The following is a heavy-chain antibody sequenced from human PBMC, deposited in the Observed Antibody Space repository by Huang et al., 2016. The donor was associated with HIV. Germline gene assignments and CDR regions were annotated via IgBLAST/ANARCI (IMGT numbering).Heavy chain of an antibody. CDR2: IRSSSSTV. D-gene: IGHD1-1*01. CDR3: ARGYMPPADY. V-gene: IGHV3-48*01. J-gene: IGHJ4*02. Sequence: EVQLVESGGTVVQPGGSLRLSCAASGFTFTDYSMNWVRQDQGKGLEWVSYIRSSSSTVYYADSAKGRFTISRDNAKNSLFLQMNSLRAEDTAVYYCARGYMPPADYWGQGTLVSVSS. CDR1: GFTFTDYS.